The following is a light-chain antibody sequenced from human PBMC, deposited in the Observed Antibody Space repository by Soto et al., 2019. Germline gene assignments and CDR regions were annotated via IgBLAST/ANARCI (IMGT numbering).Light chain of an antibody. CDR1: SSNIGSNS. Sequence: QSVLTQPPSASGTPGQRVTISCSGSSSNIGSNSVNWYQQLPGAAPTLLIYSNNQRPSGVPDRFSGSKSGTSASLAISGLQSEDEADYYCAAWDDSLNGREVFGTGTKLTVL. CDR2: SNN. V-gene: IGLV1-44*01. J-gene: IGLJ1*01. CDR3: AAWDDSLNGREV.